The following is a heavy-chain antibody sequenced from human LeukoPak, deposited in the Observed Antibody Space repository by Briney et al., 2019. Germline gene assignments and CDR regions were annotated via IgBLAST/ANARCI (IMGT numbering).Heavy chain of an antibody. Sequence: SETLSLTCTVSGGSISSYYWSWIRQPPGKGLEWIGCIYYSGSTNYNPSLKSRVTISVDTSKNQFSLKLSSVTAADTAVYYCARALPQMATISNLFDYWGQGTLVTVSS. V-gene: IGHV4-59*01. CDR2: IYYSGST. CDR3: ARALPQMATISNLFDY. J-gene: IGHJ4*02. CDR1: GGSISSYY. D-gene: IGHD5-24*01.